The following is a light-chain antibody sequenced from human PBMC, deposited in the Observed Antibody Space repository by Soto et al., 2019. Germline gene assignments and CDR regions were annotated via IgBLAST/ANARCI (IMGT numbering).Light chain of an antibody. J-gene: IGKJ1*01. CDR3: QQFNSYLRT. CDR2: DAS. V-gene: IGKV1-13*02. Sequence: AIQLTQSPSSLSASVGDRVTITCRASQGISSALAWYQQKPGKAPKLLIYDASSLESGVPSRFSGSGSGTDFTLTISSLQPEDFATYYCQQFNSYLRTCGQGTKVDIK. CDR1: QGISSA.